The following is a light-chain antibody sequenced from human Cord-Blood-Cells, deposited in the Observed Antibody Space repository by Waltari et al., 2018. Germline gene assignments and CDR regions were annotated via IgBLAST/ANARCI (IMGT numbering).Light chain of an antibody. CDR2: DVS. V-gene: IGLV2-14*01. Sequence: QSALTQPASVSGSPGQSITISCPGTSSEVGGYNYVPWYQQHPGKAPKLMIYDVSNRPSGVSNRFSGSKSGNTASLTISGLQAEDEADYYCSSYTSSSTLLFGGGTKLTVL. CDR3: SSYTSSSTLL. J-gene: IGLJ2*01. CDR1: SSEVGGYNY.